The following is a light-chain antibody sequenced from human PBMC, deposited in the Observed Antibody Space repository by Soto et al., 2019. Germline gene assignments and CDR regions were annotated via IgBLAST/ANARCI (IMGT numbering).Light chain of an antibody. CDR2: GAS. CDR1: QSVRSN. Sequence: EIVMTQSPATLSVSPGERATLSCRASQSVRSNLAWYQQKPGQAPRLLIYGASTRATGVPGRFSGSGSGTDFTLTISSMQSEDFAVYYCQQYNNWPPYTFGLGTKLETK. J-gene: IGKJ2*01. CDR3: QQYNNWPPYT. V-gene: IGKV3-15*01.